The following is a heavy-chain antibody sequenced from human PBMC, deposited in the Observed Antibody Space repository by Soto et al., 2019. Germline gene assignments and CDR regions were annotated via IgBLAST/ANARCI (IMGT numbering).Heavy chain of an antibody. Sequence: EVHLLESGGGLVHPGASLRLSCGASGFTFSSCVMTWVRQAPGKGLEWVSCITDSGTGTYYADSVKGRFTISSDNSKNTMYLQMNNMRAEDTGVYYCAKGLINGRWYAEDWGQGTLVTVSS. CDR2: ITDSGTGT. D-gene: IGHD6-13*01. CDR1: GFTFSSCV. J-gene: IGHJ4*02. V-gene: IGHV3-23*01. CDR3: AKGLINGRWYAED.